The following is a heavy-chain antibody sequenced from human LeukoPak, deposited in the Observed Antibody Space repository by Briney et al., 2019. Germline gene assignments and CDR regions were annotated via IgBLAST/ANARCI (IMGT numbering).Heavy chain of an antibody. CDR2: ISGAGDNT. D-gene: IGHD5/OR15-5a*01. CDR1: GFIFRNYA. Sequence: GGSLRLSCTASGFIFRNYAMSWVRQAPGKGLEWVSTISGAGDNTKNADSVTGRFTISRDNSKNTLYLQMNSLRAEDTAVYYCAKDYSVSNWCFDLWGRGTLVTVSS. V-gene: IGHV3-23*01. CDR3: AKDYSVSNWCFDL. J-gene: IGHJ2*01.